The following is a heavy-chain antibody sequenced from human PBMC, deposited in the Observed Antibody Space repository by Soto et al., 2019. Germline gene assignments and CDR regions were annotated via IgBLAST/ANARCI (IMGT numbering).Heavy chain of an antibody. D-gene: IGHD2-15*01. CDR1: GFTFGDYA. CDR2: IRSKAYGGTT. J-gene: IGHJ6*02. CDR3: TRQLVVAAKKDYYYYGMDV. V-gene: IGHV3-49*03. Sequence: GGSLRLSCTASGFTFGDYAMSWFRQAPGKGLEWVGFIRSKAYGGTTEYAASVKGRFTISRDDSKSIAYLQMNSLKTEDTAVYYCTRQLVVAAKKDYYYYGMDVWGQGNTVTVSS.